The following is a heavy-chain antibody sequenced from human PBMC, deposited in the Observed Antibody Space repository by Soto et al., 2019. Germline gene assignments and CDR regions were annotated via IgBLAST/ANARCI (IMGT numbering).Heavy chain of an antibody. CDR3: ARHARDGYDILTGYYGYYFDY. Sequence: SETLSLTCTVSGGSISSSSYYWGWIRQPPGKGLEWIGSIYYSGSTYYNPSLKSRVAISVDTSKNQFSLKLSSVTAADTAVYYCARHARDGYDILTGYYGYYFDYWGQGTLVTVSS. CDR2: IYYSGST. J-gene: IGHJ4*02. CDR1: GGSISSSSYY. V-gene: IGHV4-39*01. D-gene: IGHD3-9*01.